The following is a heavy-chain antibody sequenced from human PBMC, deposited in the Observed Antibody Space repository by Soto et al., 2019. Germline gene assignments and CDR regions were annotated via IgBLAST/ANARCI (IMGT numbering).Heavy chain of an antibody. CDR2: TSSDGGTK. J-gene: IGHJ4*02. V-gene: IGHV3-30-3*01. Sequence: QVQLMESGGGVVQPGGSLRLSYVTSGFTFSRYSMHWFRQAPGKGLVWVAVTSSDGGTKFYADSVKGRFTVSRDNSKNTLYLQMNSLRPEDTAVYYCASEVVLTEWYFDNWGQGILVTVSS. CDR1: GFTFSRYS. CDR3: ASEVVLTEWYFDN. D-gene: IGHD2-21*01.